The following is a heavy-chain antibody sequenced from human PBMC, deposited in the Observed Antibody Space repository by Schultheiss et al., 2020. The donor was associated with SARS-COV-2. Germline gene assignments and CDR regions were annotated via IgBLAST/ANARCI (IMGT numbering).Heavy chain of an antibody. Sequence: SQTLSLTCTVSGGSISSYYWSWIRQPPGKGLEWIGEINHSGSTNYNPSLKSRVTISVDTSKNQFSLKLRSVTAADTAVYYCARGTGGWMTGYDAHHYMDVGGKGTTVTGAS. CDR2: INHSGST. D-gene: IGHD5-12*01. CDR3: ARGTGGWMTGYDAHHYMDV. CDR1: GGSISSYY. J-gene: IGHJ6*03. V-gene: IGHV4-34*01.